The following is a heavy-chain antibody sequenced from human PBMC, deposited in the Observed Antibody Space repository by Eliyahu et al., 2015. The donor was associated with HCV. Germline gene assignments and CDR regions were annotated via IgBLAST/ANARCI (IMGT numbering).Heavy chain of an antibody. CDR1: GGSISSSSYY. CDR3: AADYGDYAFFGGGGLYFDY. Sequence: QLQLQESGPGLVKPSETLSLTCTVSGGSISSSSYYWGWIRQPPGKGLEWIGSIYYSGGTYYNPSLKSRVTISVDTSKNQFSLKLSSVTAADTAVYYCAADYGDYAFFGGGGLYFDYWGQGTLVTVSS. V-gene: IGHV4-39*07. J-gene: IGHJ4*02. D-gene: IGHD4-17*01. CDR2: IYYSGGT.